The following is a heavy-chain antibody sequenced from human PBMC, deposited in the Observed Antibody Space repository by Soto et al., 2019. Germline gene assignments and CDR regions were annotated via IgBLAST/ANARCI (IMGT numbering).Heavy chain of an antibody. V-gene: IGHV3-23*01. CDR3: AKGLYPDSSGWDDAFDF. D-gene: IGHD6-19*01. CDR2: VSDTGGTP. Sequence: EVELLESGEGSVQPGGSLRLTCAASGFTFNRHTMGWVRQAPGKGLEWVSSVSDTGGTPFYLDSVRGRFIISRDNSNNTVHLQMNSLRAEDTARYYCAKGLYPDSSGWDDAFDFWRQGTMVNVSS. CDR1: GFTFNRHT. J-gene: IGHJ3*01.